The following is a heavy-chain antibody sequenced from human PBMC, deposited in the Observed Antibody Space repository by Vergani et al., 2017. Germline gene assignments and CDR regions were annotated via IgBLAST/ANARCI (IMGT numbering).Heavy chain of an antibody. V-gene: IGHV1-2*02. CDR3: ARAGGYCSSTSCQTYFDY. J-gene: IGHJ4*02. Sequence: QVQLVQSGAEVKKPGASVKVSCKASGYTFTGYYMHWVRQAPGQGLEWMGWINPNSGGTNYAQKFQGRVTMTRDTSISTAYMELRRLRSDDTAVYYCARAGGYCSSTSCQTYFDYWGQGTLVTVSS. CDR2: INPNSGGT. D-gene: IGHD2-2*01. CDR1: GYTFTGYY.